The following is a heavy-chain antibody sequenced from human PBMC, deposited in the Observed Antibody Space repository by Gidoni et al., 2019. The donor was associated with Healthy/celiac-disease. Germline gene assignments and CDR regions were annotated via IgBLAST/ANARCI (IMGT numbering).Heavy chain of an antibody. CDR3: AREGGGEGN. D-gene: IGHD3-16*01. CDR1: GGSISSGSYY. CDR2: IYTSGSP. V-gene: IGHV4-61*02. J-gene: IGHJ4*02. Sequence: QVQLQESGPGLVKPSQTLSLTCTVSGGSISSGSYYWSWIRQPAGKGLEWIGRIYTSGSPNYNPSLKSRVTISVDTSKNQFSLKLSSVTAADTAVYYCAREGGGEGNWGQGTLVTVSS.